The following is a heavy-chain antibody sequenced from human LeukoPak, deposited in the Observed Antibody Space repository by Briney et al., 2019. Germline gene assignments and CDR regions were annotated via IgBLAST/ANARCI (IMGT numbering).Heavy chain of an antibody. D-gene: IGHD4-17*01. Sequence: GESLKISCRGSGYRFTSYWIGWVRQMPGKGLEWMGTIYPGDSDTRYSPSFQGQVTISADKSISTAYLQWSSLKASDTAMYYCARAEPYGDSHLPFDYWGQGTLVTVSS. CDR1: GYRFTSYW. V-gene: IGHV5-51*01. CDR2: IYPGDSDT. J-gene: IGHJ4*02. CDR3: ARAEPYGDSHLPFDY.